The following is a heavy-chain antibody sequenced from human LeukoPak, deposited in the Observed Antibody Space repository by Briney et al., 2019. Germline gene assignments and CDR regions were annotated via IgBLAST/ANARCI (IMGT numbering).Heavy chain of an antibody. V-gene: IGHV3-15*01. CDR2: IRGKADGGTP. CDR1: GLTFGSAW. J-gene: IGHJ4*02. Sequence: GGSQRLSCTASGLTFGSAWMSWVRQAPGKGLEWIGHIRGKADGGTPDYAAPVKGKFTISRDDSKSTLFLQMDSLQIEEIAVYYCTTARGASSSLDYWGQGTLVTVSS. D-gene: IGHD1-26*01. CDR3: TTARGASSSLDY.